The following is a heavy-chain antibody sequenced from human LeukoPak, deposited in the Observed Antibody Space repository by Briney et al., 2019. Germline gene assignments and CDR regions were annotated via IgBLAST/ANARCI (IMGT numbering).Heavy chain of an antibody. CDR3: ASQGYCSGGSCYIDFDY. D-gene: IGHD2-15*01. CDR1: GGTFSSYA. J-gene: IGHJ4*02. V-gene: IGHV1-69*13. Sequence: ASVTVSCKASGGTFSSYAISWVRQAPGQGLEWMGGITPIFGTANYAQKFQGRVTITADESTSTAYMELSSLRSEDTAVYYCASQGYCSGGSCYIDFDYWGQGTLVTVSS. CDR2: ITPIFGTA.